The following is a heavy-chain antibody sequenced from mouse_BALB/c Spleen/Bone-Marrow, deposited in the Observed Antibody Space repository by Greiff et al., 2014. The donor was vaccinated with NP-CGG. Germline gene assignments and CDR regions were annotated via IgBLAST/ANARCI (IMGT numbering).Heavy chain of an antibody. J-gene: IGHJ4*01. Sequence: DVQLQESGGGLVQPGGSLKLSCAASRFDFSRYWMSWVRQAPGKGLEWIGEINPDSSTINYTPSLKDKFIISRDNAKNTLYLQMSKVRSEDTALYYCARPGDYDAMDYWGQGTSVTVSS. CDR1: RFDFSRYW. CDR3: ARPGDYDAMDY. CDR2: INPDSSTI. V-gene: IGHV4-1*02.